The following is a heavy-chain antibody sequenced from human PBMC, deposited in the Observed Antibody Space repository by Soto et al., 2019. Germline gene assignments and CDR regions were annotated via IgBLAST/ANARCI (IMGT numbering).Heavy chain of an antibody. CDR1: GYSFTSYW. CDR3: ARRAAAAHGAFDI. CDR2: IYPGDSDT. J-gene: IGHJ3*02. Sequence: GESLKISCKGSGYSFTSYWIGWVRQMPGKGLEWMGIIYPGDSDTRYSPSFQGQVTISADKSISTAYLQWSSPKASDTAMYYCARRAAAAHGAFDIWGQGKMVTVSS. V-gene: IGHV5-51*01. D-gene: IGHD6-13*01.